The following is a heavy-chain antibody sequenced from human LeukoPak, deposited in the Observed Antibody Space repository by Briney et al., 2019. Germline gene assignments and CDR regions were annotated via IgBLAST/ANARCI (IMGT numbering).Heavy chain of an antibody. V-gene: IGHV1-18*01. J-gene: IGHJ4*02. CDR3: ARGEKPYGY. CDR2: NNGNT. D-gene: IGHD4-17*01. Sequence: NNGNTNDAQKFQGRVTMTTDTSTSTAYMELRSLRSDDTAVYYCARGEKPYGYWGQGTLVSVSS.